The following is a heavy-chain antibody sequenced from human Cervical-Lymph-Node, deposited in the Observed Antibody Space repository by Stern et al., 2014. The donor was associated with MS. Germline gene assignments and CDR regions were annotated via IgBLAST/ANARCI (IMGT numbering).Heavy chain of an antibody. V-gene: IGHV4-30-2*01. CDR1: GGSVSSGGYT. CDR2: IYEAERF. CDR3: ARVVRFLEWVPFDP. D-gene: IGHD3-3*01. Sequence: QVQLGQSGSGLVRPSQTLSLTCTVSGGSVSSGGYTWSWLRQPPRKGLELIGNIYEAERFYYNPSLNRRISISIDRSKTQFSLRLSSRTAADTALYYCARVVRFLEWVPFDPWGQGSLVTVSS. J-gene: IGHJ5*02.